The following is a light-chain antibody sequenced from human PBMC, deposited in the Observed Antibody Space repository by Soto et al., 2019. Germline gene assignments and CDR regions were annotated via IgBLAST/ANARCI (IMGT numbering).Light chain of an antibody. CDR1: QNISIS. J-gene: IGKJ5*01. Sequence: DIQMTQSPSSLSASLGDRVTITCRASQNISISLNWYQQKPGKAPNLLIYGASNLQSGVPSRFSGSGSGTDFTLTISSLQPEDFATYYCQQSYSIFGQGTLLE. CDR2: GAS. CDR3: QQSYSI. V-gene: IGKV1-39*01.